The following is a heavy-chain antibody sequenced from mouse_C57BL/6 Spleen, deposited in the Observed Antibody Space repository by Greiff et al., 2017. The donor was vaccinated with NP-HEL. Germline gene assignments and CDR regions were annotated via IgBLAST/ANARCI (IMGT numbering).Heavy chain of an antibody. J-gene: IGHJ3*01. CDR3: TPRRDYGNSQFAY. D-gene: IGHD2-1*01. CDR1: GFNITDDY. CDR2: IDPENGDT. V-gene: IGHV14-4*01. Sequence: VQLQQSGAELVRPGASVKLSCTASGFNITDDYMHWVKQRPEQGLEWIGWIDPENGDTEYASKFQGKATITADTSSNTAYLQLSSLTSEDTAVYYCTPRRDYGNSQFAYWGQGTLVTVSA.